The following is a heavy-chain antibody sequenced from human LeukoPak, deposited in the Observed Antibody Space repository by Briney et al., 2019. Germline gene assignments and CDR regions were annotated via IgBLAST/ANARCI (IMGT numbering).Heavy chain of an antibody. CDR3: AKDHSPEYSSSGWFDP. Sequence: PGRSLRLSCAAPGFTFDDYAMHWVRQAPGKGVEWVSGISWNSGSIGYADSVKGRFTISRDNAKNSLYLQMNSLRAEDTALYYCAKDHSPEYSSSGWFDPWGQGTLVTVSS. J-gene: IGHJ5*02. V-gene: IGHV3-9*01. CDR1: GFTFDDYA. D-gene: IGHD6-6*01. CDR2: ISWNSGSI.